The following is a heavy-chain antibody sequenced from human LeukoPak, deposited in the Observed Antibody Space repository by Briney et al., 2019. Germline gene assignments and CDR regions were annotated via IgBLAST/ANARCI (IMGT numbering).Heavy chain of an antibody. Sequence: GGSLRLSCAASGFTFSSYAMSWVRQAPGKGLEWVSTISGSGVSTYYADSVKGRFTISRDNSKNTLYVQMNSLRVEDTAVYYCARDYQWLRAMDVWGQGTTVTVSS. CDR3: ARDYQWLRAMDV. D-gene: IGHD6-19*01. CDR1: GFTFSSYA. CDR2: ISGSGVST. V-gene: IGHV3-23*01. J-gene: IGHJ6*02.